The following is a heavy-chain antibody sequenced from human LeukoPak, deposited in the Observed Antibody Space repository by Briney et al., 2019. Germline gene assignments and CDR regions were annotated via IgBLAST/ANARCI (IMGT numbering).Heavy chain of an antibody. CDR2: IYYSGST. CDR3: ARGLPTVTTH. Sequence: SETLSLTCTVSGGSISSSSYYWGWIRQPPGKGLEWIGSIYYSGSTYYNPSLKSRVTISVDTSKNQFSLKLSSVTAADTAVYYCARGLPTVTTHWGQGTLVTVSS. CDR1: GGSISSSSYY. J-gene: IGHJ4*02. V-gene: IGHV4-39*07. D-gene: IGHD4-17*01.